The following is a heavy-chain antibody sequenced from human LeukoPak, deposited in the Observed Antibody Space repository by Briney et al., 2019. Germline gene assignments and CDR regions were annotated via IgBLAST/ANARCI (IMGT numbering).Heavy chain of an antibody. V-gene: IGHV4-39*07. CDR2: IYYSGST. D-gene: IGHD3-22*01. CDR3: ARGGGYDSSGYYVPFDY. Sequence: SETLSLTCTVSGGSISSSSCYWGWIRQPPGKGLEWIGSIYYSGSTYYNPSLKSRVTISVDTSKNQFSLKLSSVTAADTAVYYCARGGGYDSSGYYVPFDYWGQGTLVTVSS. J-gene: IGHJ4*02. CDR1: GGSISSSSCY.